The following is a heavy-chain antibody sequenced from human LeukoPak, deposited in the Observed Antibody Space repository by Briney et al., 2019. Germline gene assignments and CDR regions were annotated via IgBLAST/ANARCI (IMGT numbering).Heavy chain of an antibody. CDR1: GFTFSSYE. D-gene: IGHD5-24*01. J-gene: IGHJ4*02. CDR2: ISSSGSTI. V-gene: IGHV3-48*03. CDR3: ARDRDGYNYGGQGFDY. Sequence: GGSLRLSCAASGFTFSSYEMNWVRQAPGKGLEWVSYISSSGSTIYYADSVKGRFTISRDNAKNSLYLQMNSLRAEDTAVYYCARDRDGYNYGGQGFDYWGQGTLVTVSS.